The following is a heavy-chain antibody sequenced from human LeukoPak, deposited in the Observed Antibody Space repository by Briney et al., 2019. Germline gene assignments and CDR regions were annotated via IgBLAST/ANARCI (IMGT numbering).Heavy chain of an antibody. D-gene: IGHD5-24*01. Sequence: PGGSLRLSCAASGFTFSRSWMNWVRQAPGKGLEWVANINPDGTEKRFVDSVRGRFTMSRDNAQNLLYPQMNSLRVEDTATFFCAAWTDRGYNYWGQGTVVTVSS. V-gene: IGHV3-7*01. J-gene: IGHJ4*02. CDR2: INPDGTEK. CDR3: AAWTDRGYNY. CDR1: GFTFSRSW.